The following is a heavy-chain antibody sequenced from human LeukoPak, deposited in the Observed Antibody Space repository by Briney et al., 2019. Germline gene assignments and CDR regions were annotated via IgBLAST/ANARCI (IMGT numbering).Heavy chain of an antibody. Sequence: ASVSVSCTASGYSFSSYGISWVPQAPGQEREWVGWISAYNGKTNYAQKLQGRVTMTTETSTSTAYMELRSLRSDDTAVYYCARDGSKRDRSSSLYWGQGTLVTVSS. CDR3: ARDGSKRDRSSSLY. V-gene: IGHV1-18*01. J-gene: IGHJ4*02. CDR1: GYSFSSYG. CDR2: ISAYNGKT. D-gene: IGHD6-6*01.